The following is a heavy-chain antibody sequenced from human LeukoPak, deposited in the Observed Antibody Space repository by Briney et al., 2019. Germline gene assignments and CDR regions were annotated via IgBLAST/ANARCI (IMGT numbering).Heavy chain of an antibody. Sequence: GGSLRLSCAASGFTFSSYAMSWVRQAPGKGLEWVSAISGSGGSTYYADSVKGRFTISRDNSKNTLYLQMNSLRAEDTAVYYCAKKITMVRGTSGFDYWGQGTLVAVSS. CDR3: AKKITMVRGTSGFDY. J-gene: IGHJ4*02. CDR2: ISGSGGST. D-gene: IGHD3-10*01. CDR1: GFTFSSYA. V-gene: IGHV3-23*01.